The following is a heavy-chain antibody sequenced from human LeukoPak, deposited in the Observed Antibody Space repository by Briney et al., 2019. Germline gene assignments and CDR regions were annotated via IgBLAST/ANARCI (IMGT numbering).Heavy chain of an antibody. CDR2: ISAYNGNT. CDR3: ARDLRVRGVNPMDV. Sequence: GASVKVSCKASGYTFTGYYMHWVGQAPGQGLEWMGWISAYNGNTNYAQKLQGRVTMTTDTSTSTAYMELRSLRSDDTAVYYCARDLRVRGVNPMDVWGKGTTVTISS. CDR1: GYTFTGYY. D-gene: IGHD3-10*01. V-gene: IGHV1-18*04. J-gene: IGHJ6*03.